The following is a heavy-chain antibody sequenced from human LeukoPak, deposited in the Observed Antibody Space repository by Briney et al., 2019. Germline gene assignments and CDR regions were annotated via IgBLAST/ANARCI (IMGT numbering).Heavy chain of an antibody. V-gene: IGHV4-38-2*02. D-gene: IGHD3-16*01. CDR3: ARDTYDNGDNWYDP. J-gene: IGHJ5*02. Sequence: SETLSLTCTVSGYSISSGYYWGWIRQPPGKGLEWIGSIYHSGSTYYNPSLKSRVTTSVDTSKNQFSLKLSSVTAADTAVYYCARDTYDNGDNWYDPWGQGTLVTVSS. CDR1: GYSISSGYY. CDR2: IYHSGST.